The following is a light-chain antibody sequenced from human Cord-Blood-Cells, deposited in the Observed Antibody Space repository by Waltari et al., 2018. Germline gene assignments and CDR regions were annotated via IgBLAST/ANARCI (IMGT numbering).Light chain of an antibody. CDR3: QQYYSTPIT. CDR1: QSVLYSSNNKNY. Sequence: DIVMTQSPDSLAESLGERATINCNSSQSVLYSSNNKNYLAWYQPKPGQPPKLLIYWASTRGSGVPDRFSGSGSGTDFTLTISSLQAEDVAVYYCQQYYSTPITFGQGTRLEIK. J-gene: IGKJ5*01. CDR2: WAS. V-gene: IGKV4-1*01.